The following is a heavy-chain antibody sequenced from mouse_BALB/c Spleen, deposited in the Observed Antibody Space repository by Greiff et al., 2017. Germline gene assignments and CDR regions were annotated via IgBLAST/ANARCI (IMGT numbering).Heavy chain of an antibody. D-gene: IGHD2-4*01. Sequence: EVQVVESGGGLVQPGGSLKLSCAASGFTFSSYGMSWVRQTPDKRLELVATINSNGGSTYYPDSVKGRFTISRDNAKNTLYLQMSSLKSEDTAMYYCARDYDYLYYAMDYWGQGTSVTVSS. CDR1: GFTFSSYG. J-gene: IGHJ4*01. CDR3: ARDYDYLYYAMDY. V-gene: IGHV5-6-3*01. CDR2: INSNGGST.